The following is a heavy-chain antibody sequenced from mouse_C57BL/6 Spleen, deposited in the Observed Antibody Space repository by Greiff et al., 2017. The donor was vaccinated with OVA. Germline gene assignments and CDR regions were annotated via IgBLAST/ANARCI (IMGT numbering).Heavy chain of an antibody. J-gene: IGHJ3*01. D-gene: IGHD2-4*01. V-gene: IGHV1-64*01. Sequence: QVHVKQSGAELVKPGASVKLSCKASGYTFTSYWMHWVKQRPGQGLEWIGMIHPNSGSTNYNEKFKSKATLTVDKSSSTAYMQLSSLTSEDSAVYFCARFDYVAYWGQGTLVTVSA. CDR3: ARFDYVAY. CDR1: GYTFTSYW. CDR2: IHPNSGST.